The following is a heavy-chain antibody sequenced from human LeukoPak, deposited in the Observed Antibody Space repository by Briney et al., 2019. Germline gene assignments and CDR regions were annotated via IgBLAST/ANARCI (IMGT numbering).Heavy chain of an antibody. CDR3: ARIKTVAGMQYYYYYMDV. J-gene: IGHJ6*03. V-gene: IGHV3-20*04. CDR1: GFTFDDYG. D-gene: IGHD6-19*01. Sequence: GGSLRLSCAASGFTFDDYGMSWVRQAPGKGLEWVSGINWNGGSTGYADSVKGRFTISRDSAKNSLYLQMNSLRAEDTALYYCARIKTVAGMQYYYYYMDVWGKGTTVTVSS. CDR2: INWNGGST.